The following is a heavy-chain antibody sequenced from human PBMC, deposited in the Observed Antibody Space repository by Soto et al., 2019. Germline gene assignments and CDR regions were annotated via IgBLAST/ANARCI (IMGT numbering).Heavy chain of an antibody. CDR1: GGTFSSYT. CDR3: ARSGDILTGSAQVGRLGWFDP. J-gene: IGHJ5*02. Sequence: QVQLVQSGAEVKKPGSSVKVSCKASGGTFSSYTISWVRQAPGQGLEWMGRIIPILGIANYAQKFQGRVTITADKSTSTAYMELSSLRSEDTAVYYCARSGDILTGSAQVGRLGWFDPWGQGTLVTVSS. D-gene: IGHD3-9*01. V-gene: IGHV1-69*02. CDR2: IIPILGIA.